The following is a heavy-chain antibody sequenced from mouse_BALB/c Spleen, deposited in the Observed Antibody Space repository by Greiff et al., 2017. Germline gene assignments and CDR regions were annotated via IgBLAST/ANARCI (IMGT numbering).Heavy chain of an antibody. CDR3: ARQGANSLYYAMDY. V-gene: IGHV5-6*03. Sequence: EVMLVESGGGLVQPGGSRKLSCAASGFTFSSFGMHWVRQAPEKGLEWVAYISSGGSYTYYPDSVKGRFTISRDNAKNTLYLQMSSLKSEDTAMYYCARQGANSLYYAMDYWGQGTSVTVSS. D-gene: IGHD6-1*01. CDR1: GFTFSSFG. J-gene: IGHJ4*01. CDR2: ISSGGSYT.